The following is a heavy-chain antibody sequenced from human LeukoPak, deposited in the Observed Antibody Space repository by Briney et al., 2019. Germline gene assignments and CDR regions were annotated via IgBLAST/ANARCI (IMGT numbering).Heavy chain of an antibody. CDR2: IKQDGSEK. CDR1: GFTFSDYW. D-gene: IGHD6-13*01. CDR3: AGTYSSSWATNYYYYYMDV. J-gene: IGHJ6*03. Sequence: GGFLRLSCAASGFTFSDYWMSWVRQAPGKGLEWVANIKQDGSEKYYVDSVKGRFTISRDNAKNSLYLQMNSLRAEDTAVYYCAGTYSSSWATNYYYYYMDVWGKGTTVTVSS. V-gene: IGHV3-7*02.